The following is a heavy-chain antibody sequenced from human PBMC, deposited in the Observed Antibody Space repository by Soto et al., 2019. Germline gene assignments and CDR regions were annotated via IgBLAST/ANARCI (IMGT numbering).Heavy chain of an antibody. CDR2: ISYDGSNK. CDR1: GFTFSSYG. Sequence: QVQLVESGGGVVQPGRSLRLSCAASGFTFSSYGMHWVRQAPGKGLEWVAVISYDGSNKYYADSVKGRFTISRENSKNTLYLQMNSLRAEDTAVYYCAKETRLGYCSSTSCLEPTEYFQHWGQGTLVTVSS. J-gene: IGHJ1*01. V-gene: IGHV3-30*18. D-gene: IGHD2-2*01. CDR3: AKETRLGYCSSTSCLEPTEYFQH.